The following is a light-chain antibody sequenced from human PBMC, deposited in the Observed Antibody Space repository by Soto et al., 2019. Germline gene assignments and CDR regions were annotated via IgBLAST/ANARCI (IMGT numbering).Light chain of an antibody. CDR1: QSVSSN. CDR2: GAS. Sequence: EIVMTQSPATLSVSPGERATLSCRASQSVSSNLAWYQQKPGQAPILLIYGASTRATGIPARFSGSGSGTEFTLTISSLQSEDFAVYYCQQYNNWPRTFGQGTKVDNK. V-gene: IGKV3-15*01. J-gene: IGKJ1*01. CDR3: QQYNNWPRT.